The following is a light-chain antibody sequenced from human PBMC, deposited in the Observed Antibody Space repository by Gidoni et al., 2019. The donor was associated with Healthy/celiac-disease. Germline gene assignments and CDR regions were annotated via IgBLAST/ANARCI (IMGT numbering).Light chain of an antibody. Sequence: LMTQSPSSLSASVGDRVTITCRASQSISSYLNWYQQKPGKAPKLLIYAASSLQSGVPSRFSGSGSGTDFTLTISRLEPEDFATYYCQQNYSTPQTFGQGTKVEIK. J-gene: IGKJ1*01. CDR1: QSISSY. CDR3: QQNYSTPQT. V-gene: IGKV1-39*01. CDR2: AAS.